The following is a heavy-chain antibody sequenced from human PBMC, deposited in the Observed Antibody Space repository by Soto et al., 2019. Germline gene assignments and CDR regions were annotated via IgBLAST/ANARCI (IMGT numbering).Heavy chain of an antibody. Sequence: SVTVSCKASGFTFTSSAVQWVRQARGQRLEWIGWIVVGSGNTNYAQKFQERVTITRDMSTSTAYMELSSLRSEDTAVYYCAALRPGIEVAGGNYWGQGTLVTVSS. CDR2: IVVGSGNT. CDR3: AALRPGIEVAGGNY. V-gene: IGHV1-58*01. J-gene: IGHJ4*02. D-gene: IGHD6-19*01. CDR1: GFTFTSSA.